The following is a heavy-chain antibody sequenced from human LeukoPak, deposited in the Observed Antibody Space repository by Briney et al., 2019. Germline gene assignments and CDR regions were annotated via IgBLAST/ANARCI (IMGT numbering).Heavy chain of an antibody. CDR2: IYYSGST. CDR3: ARTPIY. CDR1: GGSISNYY. V-gene: IGHV4-59*01. Sequence: SETLSLTCTVSGGSISNYYWSWIRQPPGKGLEWIGYIYYSGSTNYNPSLKSRVTISVDTSKNQFSLKLSSVTAADTAVYYCARTPIYWGQGTLVTVSS. J-gene: IGHJ4*02.